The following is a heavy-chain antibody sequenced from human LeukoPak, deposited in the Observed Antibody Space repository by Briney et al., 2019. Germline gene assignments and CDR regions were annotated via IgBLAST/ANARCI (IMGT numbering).Heavy chain of an antibody. CDR2: IKQDGSEK. CDR1: GFTFSSYA. J-gene: IGHJ4*02. D-gene: IGHD1-26*01. Sequence: GGSLRLSCAASGFTFSSYAMSWVRQAPGKGLEWVANIKQDGSEKYYVDSVKGRFTISRDNAKNSLYLQMNSLRAEDTAVYYCARDVISGSYSYYWGQGTLVTVSS. V-gene: IGHV3-7*01. CDR3: ARDVISGSYSYY.